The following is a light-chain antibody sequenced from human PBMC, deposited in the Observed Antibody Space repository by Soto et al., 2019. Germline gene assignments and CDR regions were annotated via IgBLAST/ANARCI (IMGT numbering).Light chain of an antibody. J-gene: IGKJ1*01. CDR3: QQYNDNWT. Sequence: DIQMTQSPSTLSASVGDRVTITCRASQSISSWLAWYQQKPGKAPKLLIYKASMQSGVPSRFSGSGSGTEFTLASSSLQPDDSATYYCQQYNDNWTCGQGTKVEIK. V-gene: IGKV1-5*03. CDR2: KAS. CDR1: QSISSW.